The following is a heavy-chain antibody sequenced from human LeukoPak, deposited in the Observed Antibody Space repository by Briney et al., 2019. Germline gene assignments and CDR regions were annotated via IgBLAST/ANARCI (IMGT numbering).Heavy chain of an antibody. Sequence: GGSLRLSCAASGFTFSSYAMSWVRQAPGKGLEWVSAISGSGGSTYYADSVKGRFTISRDNSKNTLYLQMNSLRAEDTAVYYCAKDFMVFATTVTTEAFDIWGQGTMVTVSS. V-gene: IGHV3-23*01. CDR1: GFTFSSYA. CDR2: ISGSGGST. CDR3: AKDFMVFATTVTTEAFDI. J-gene: IGHJ3*02. D-gene: IGHD4-17*01.